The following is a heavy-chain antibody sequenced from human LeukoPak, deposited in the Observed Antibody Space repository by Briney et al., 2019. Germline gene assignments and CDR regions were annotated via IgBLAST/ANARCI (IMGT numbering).Heavy chain of an antibody. CDR1: GFTFSDYS. CDR2: ISDDSNYI. CDR3: ARDLRYYDSFGYGDTFDI. V-gene: IGHV3-21*04. J-gene: IGHJ3*02. D-gene: IGHD3-22*01. Sequence: GGSLRLSCAASGFTFSDYSMNWVRQAPGKGLEWVSSISDDSNYIYYADSVKGRFTISRDNAKNSLYLQMNSLRAEDTAVYYCARDLRYYDSFGYGDTFDIWGQGTMVTVSS.